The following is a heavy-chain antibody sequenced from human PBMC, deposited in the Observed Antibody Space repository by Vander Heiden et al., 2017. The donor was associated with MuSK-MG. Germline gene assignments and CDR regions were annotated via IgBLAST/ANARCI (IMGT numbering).Heavy chain of an antibody. CDR1: GLPLSTGGVG. V-gene: IGHV2-5*02. CDR3: AHRHINLQDYDCWTGYGRDYFDY. D-gene: IGHD3-3*01. CDR2: IYWADNK. J-gene: IGHJ4*02. Sequence: QITLKESGPTLVKPTQTLTLTCTFSGLPLSTGGVGVGWIRQPPGKALEWLALIYWADNKRYSPSLNTRLTITKDTCKNQVVLTRPNMDPVDTATYYCAHRHINLQDYDCWTGYGRDYFDYWGQGTLVTVSS.